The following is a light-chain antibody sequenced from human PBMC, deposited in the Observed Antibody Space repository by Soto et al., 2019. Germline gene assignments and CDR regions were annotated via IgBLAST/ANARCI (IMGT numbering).Light chain of an antibody. V-gene: IGLV2-11*01. J-gene: IGLJ2*01. CDR2: DVS. CDR3: SSYAGSKIVI. Sequence: QSALTQPRSVSGSAGQSVAISCTGTSSDVGSYNYVSWYQQHPGRAPKLMIYDVSERPSGVPDRFSASKSGYTASLTISGLQAEDEADYYCSSYAGSKIVIFGGGTKLTVL. CDR1: SSDVGSYNY.